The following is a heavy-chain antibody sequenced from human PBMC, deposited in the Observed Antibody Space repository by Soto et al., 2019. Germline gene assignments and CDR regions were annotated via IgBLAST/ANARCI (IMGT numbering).Heavy chain of an antibody. CDR2: ISGSGGST. V-gene: IGHV3-23*01. J-gene: IGHJ4*02. CDR3: AKDEGPEDIVVVPAAEKLGDYFDY. D-gene: IGHD2-2*01. CDR1: GFTFSSYA. Sequence: GGSLRLSCAASGFTFSSYAMSWVRQAPGKGLEWVSAISGSGGSTYYADSVKGRFTISRDNSKNTLYLQMNSLRAEDKAVYYCAKDEGPEDIVVVPAAEKLGDYFDYWGQGTLVTVSS.